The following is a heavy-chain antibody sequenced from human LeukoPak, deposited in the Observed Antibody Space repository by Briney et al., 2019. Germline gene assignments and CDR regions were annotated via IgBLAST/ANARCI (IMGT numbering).Heavy chain of an antibody. CDR2: IYYSGST. D-gene: IGHD5/OR15-5a*01. Sequence: SETLSLTCTVSGGSISLIGYYWGWIRQPPGKGLEWIGTIYYSGSTYYNPSLKSRVTISVDTSKNQFSLKVNSVTAADTAVYFCARHQPTALSTIDYWGQGTLVTVSS. CDR1: GGSISLIGYY. V-gene: IGHV4-39*01. J-gene: IGHJ4*02. CDR3: ARHQPTALSTIDY.